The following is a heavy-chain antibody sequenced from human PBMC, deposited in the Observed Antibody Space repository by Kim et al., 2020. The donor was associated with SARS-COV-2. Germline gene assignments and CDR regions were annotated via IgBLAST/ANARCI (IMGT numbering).Heavy chain of an antibody. CDR3: ARGSEGAIAAAGPRDYFDY. Sequence: SETLSLTCTVSGGSISSSSYYWGWIRQPPGKGLEWIGSIYYSGSTYYNPSLKSRVTISVDTSKNQFSLKLSSVTAADTAVYYCARGSEGAIAAAGPRDYFDYWGQGTLVTVSS. CDR2: IYYSGST. J-gene: IGHJ4*02. CDR1: GGSISSSSYY. D-gene: IGHD6-13*01. V-gene: IGHV4-39*07.